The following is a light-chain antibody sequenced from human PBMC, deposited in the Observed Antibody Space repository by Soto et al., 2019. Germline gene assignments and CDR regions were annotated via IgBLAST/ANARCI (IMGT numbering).Light chain of an antibody. V-gene: IGKV3-20*01. CDR2: GAS. CDR1: QSISSSF. CDR3: QQYGSSPPTT. J-gene: IGKJ1*01. Sequence: DIVLTQSPGTLSLSPGQRATLSCRASQSISSSFLAWYQQKPGQAPRLLIYGASSRATGIPDRFSGSGSGTDFTLTIRRLEPEDFAVYYCQQYGSSPPTTFGQGTKVDI.